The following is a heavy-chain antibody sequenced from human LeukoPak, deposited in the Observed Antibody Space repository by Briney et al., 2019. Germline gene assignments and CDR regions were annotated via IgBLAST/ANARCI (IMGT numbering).Heavy chain of an antibody. J-gene: IGHJ3*02. CDR1: GGTFSSYA. V-gene: IGHV1-69*04. CDR2: IIPILGIA. CDR3: ARSEQLGAFDI. Sequence: ASVKVSCKASGGTFSSYAISWVRQAPGQGLEWMGRIIPILGIANYAQKFQGRVTITADKSTSTAYMELGSLRSEDTAVYYCARSEQLGAFDIWGQGTMVTVSS. D-gene: IGHD6-13*01.